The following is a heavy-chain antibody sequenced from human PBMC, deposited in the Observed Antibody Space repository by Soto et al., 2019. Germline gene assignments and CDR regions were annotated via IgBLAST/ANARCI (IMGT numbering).Heavy chain of an antibody. CDR2: ISAYNGNT. J-gene: IGHJ3*02. CDR3: AREEYYYGSGKGFDI. CDR1: GYTFTSYD. V-gene: IGHV1-18*01. Sequence: ASVKVSCKASGYTFTSYDINWVRQATGQGLEWMGWISAYNGNTNYAQKLQGRVTMTTDTSTSTAYMELRSLRSDDTAVYYCAREEYYYGSGKGFDIWGQGTTVTVSS. D-gene: IGHD3-10*01.